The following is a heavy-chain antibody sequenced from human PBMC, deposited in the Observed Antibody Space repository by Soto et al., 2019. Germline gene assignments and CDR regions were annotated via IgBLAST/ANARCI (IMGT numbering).Heavy chain of an antibody. J-gene: IGHJ5*02. V-gene: IGHV4-4*07. CDR3: VRDGTKNLRDRFEP. CDR1: GASVTGFY. Sequence: SETLSLTCTVSGASVTGFYWSWIRQPPGKGLEWIGRIYATGDTDYNPSLKSRISMSVDMSKKQFSLTLRSVTAADTAIYYCVRDGTKNLRDRFEPWGRGILVTVSS. D-gene: IGHD1-26*01. CDR2: IYATGDT.